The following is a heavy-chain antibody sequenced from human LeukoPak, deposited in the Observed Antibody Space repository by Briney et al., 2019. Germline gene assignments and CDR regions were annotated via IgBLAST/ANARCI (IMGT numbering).Heavy chain of an antibody. CDR1: GFTFSSYW. V-gene: IGHV3-23*01. J-gene: IGHJ4*02. D-gene: IGHD3-10*01. Sequence: GGSLRLSCAASGFTFSSYWMSWVRQAPGKGLEWVSGIGDSGITTYYADSVKGRFTISRDNSKNTLFLRMNSLRAEDTAVYYCVPGGSGNPYRYYFDYWGQGTLVTVSS. CDR2: IGDSGITT. CDR3: VPGGSGNPYRYYFDY.